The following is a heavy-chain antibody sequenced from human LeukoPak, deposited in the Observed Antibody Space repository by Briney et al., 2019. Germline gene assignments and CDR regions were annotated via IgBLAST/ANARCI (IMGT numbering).Heavy chain of an antibody. CDR1: GFTFGDYA. J-gene: IGHJ4*02. CDR2: INQDGDTA. D-gene: IGHD2-8*01. CDR3: ARGLSYCSNGICPFDY. Sequence: AGGSLRLSCTASGFTFGDYAMSWVRQAPGKGLVWVSRINQDGDTASYADFVKGRFTISRDNAKNSLYLQMNSLRVEDTAVYYCARGLSYCSNGICPFDYWGQGTLVTVSS. V-gene: IGHV3-20*04.